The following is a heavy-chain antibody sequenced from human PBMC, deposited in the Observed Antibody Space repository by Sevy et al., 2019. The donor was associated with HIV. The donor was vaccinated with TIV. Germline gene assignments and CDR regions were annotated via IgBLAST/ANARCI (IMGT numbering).Heavy chain of an antibody. V-gene: IGHV3-30-3*01. CDR1: GFAFSSYS. CDR2: ITHDGSNK. CDR3: ARDRWDSSGWSPFDY. Sequence: GGSLRLSCAASGFAFSSYSMHWVCQAPGKGLEWVAVITHDGSNKYYADSVKGRFTISRDDNTLFLQMNSLRVEDTAVYYCARDRWDSSGWSPFDYWGQGTLVTVSS. D-gene: IGHD6-19*01. J-gene: IGHJ4*02.